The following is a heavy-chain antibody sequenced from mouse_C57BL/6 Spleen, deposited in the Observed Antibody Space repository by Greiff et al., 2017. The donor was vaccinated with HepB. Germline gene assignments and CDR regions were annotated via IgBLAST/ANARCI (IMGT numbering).Heavy chain of an antibody. CDR2: IDPETGGT. Sequence: VKLQESGAELVRPGASVTLSCKASGYTFTDYEMHWVKQTPVHGLEWIGAIDPETGGTAYNQKFKGKAILTADKSSSTAYMELRSLTSEDSAVYYCTRTGDSTYWGQGTTLTVSS. D-gene: IGHD2-5*01. CDR1: GYTFTDYE. J-gene: IGHJ2*01. CDR3: TRTGDSTY. V-gene: IGHV1-15*01.